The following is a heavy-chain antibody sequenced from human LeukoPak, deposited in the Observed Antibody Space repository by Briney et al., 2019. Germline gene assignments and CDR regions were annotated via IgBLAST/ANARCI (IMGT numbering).Heavy chain of an antibody. Sequence: GGSLRLAWPASGFTVSNSGMSWVRQAPGKGLQWVSNIYNTGGTTYYADSVRGRFTISRDNSKNTLFLQMNSLRAEDTAVYYCAQCGGGWSHFDYPGQGTLVTVSS. CDR1: GFTVSNSG. D-gene: IGHD6-19*01. CDR2: IYNTGGTT. V-gene: IGHV3-23*01. J-gene: IGHJ4*02. CDR3: AQCGGGWSHFDY.